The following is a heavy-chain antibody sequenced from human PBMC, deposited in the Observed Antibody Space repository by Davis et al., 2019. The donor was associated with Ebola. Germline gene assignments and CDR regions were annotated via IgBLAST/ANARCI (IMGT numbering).Heavy chain of an antibody. CDR1: GDSISSDY. V-gene: IGHV4-59*01. CDR2: IYYSGST. CDR3: ARCLAPAGAYWYFDL. D-gene: IGHD6-13*01. Sequence: SETLSLTCTVSGDSISSDYWSWIRQSPGKGLEWIGYIYYSGSTYYNPSLKSRVTISVDTSKNQFSLKLSSVTAADTAVYYCARCLAPAGAYWYFDLWGRGTLVTVSS. J-gene: IGHJ2*01.